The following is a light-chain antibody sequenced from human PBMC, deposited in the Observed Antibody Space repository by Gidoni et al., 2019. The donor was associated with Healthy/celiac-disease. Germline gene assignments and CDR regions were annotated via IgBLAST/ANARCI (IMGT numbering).Light chain of an antibody. V-gene: IGKV3-15*01. CDR1: QSVSSN. Sequence: EIVMTHSPATLSVSPGERATLSCRASQSVSSNLAWYQQKPGQAPRLLIYGASTRATGIPARFSGSGSGTEFTLTISSLQSEDFAVYYCQQYNNWLGTFGQGTKVEIK. CDR3: QQYNNWLGT. J-gene: IGKJ1*01. CDR2: GAS.